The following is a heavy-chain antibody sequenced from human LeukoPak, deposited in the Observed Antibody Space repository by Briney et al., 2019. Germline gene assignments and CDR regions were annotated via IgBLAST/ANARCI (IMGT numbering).Heavy chain of an antibody. CDR2: ISSSSSTI. J-gene: IGHJ3*02. Sequence: GGSLRLSCAASGFTFSSYSMNWVRQAPGKGLEWVSYISSSSSTIYYADSVKGRFTISRDNAKNSLYLQMNSLRAEDTAVYYCARDPRKYSSTPGAFDIWGQGTMVTASS. D-gene: IGHD6-13*01. CDR1: GFTFSSYS. V-gene: IGHV3-48*01. CDR3: ARDPRKYSSTPGAFDI.